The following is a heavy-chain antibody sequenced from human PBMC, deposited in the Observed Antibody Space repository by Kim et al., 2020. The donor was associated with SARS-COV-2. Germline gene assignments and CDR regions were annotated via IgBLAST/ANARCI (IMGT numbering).Heavy chain of an antibody. Sequence: GGSLRLSCAASGFTFSSYGMHWVRQAPGKGLDWVAVIWFDGSNEYYADSVKGRFTISRDNSKNTLYLQMTSLRAEDTAVYYCARYAHQYTTSSRVGDYWGQGALVTVSA. V-gene: IGHV3-33*01. CDR3: ARYAHQYTTSSRVGDY. CDR2: IWFDGSNE. CDR1: GFTFSSYG. D-gene: IGHD6-6*01. J-gene: IGHJ4*02.